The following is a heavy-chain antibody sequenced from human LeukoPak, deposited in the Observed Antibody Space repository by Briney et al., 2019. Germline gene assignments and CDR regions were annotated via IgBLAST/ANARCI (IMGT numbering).Heavy chain of an antibody. CDR3: ARDDDGTDYYGSSGHLDY. V-gene: IGHV3-23*01. J-gene: IGHJ4*02. CDR1: GFTFAGYA. D-gene: IGHD3-22*01. CDR2: ISGSGGST. Sequence: PGGSLRLSCAASGFTFAGYAMTWVRQAPGKGLEWVSLISGSGGSTYYADVVKGRFTISRDNSKNALYLEMHSLRAEDTALYYCARDDDGTDYYGSSGHLDYWGQGTLVTVSS.